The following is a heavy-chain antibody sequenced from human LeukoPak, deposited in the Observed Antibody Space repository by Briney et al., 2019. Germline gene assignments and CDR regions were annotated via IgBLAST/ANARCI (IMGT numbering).Heavy chain of an antibody. CDR3: ARDGRGAASMYYYYMDV. Sequence: PSETLSLTCTVSGDSISSYYWSWIRQPAGKGLKWIGRIYTSGSTNYNPSLKSRVTMSVDTSKNQFSLKLTSVTAADTAVYYCARDGRGAASMYYYYMDVWGKGTTVTVSS. V-gene: IGHV4-4*07. CDR1: GDSISSYY. CDR2: IYTSGST. J-gene: IGHJ6*03. D-gene: IGHD6-13*01.